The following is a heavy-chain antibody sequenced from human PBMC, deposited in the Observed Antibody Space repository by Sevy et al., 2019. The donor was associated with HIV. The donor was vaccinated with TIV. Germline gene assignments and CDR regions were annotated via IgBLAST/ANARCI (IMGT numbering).Heavy chain of an antibody. D-gene: IGHD1-26*01. J-gene: IGHJ4*02. CDR1: GFSFINAW. CDR2: IRSKAAGGTA. Sequence: EGSLRLSCAASGFSFINAWMNWVRQAPGKGLEWVGRIRSKAAGGTADYADPVKGRFIISRDDSENTLYLQMNSLRTEDTAIYYCTTVLGWEGTSDYWGQGTLVTVSS. CDR3: TTVLGWEGTSDY. V-gene: IGHV3-15*07.